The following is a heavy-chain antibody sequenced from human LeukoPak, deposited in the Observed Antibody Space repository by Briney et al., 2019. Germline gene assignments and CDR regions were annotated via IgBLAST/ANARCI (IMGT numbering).Heavy chain of an antibody. V-gene: IGHV4-61*02. CDR2: IYISGST. CDR1: GGSISSSSYY. Sequence: SETLSLTCTVSGGSISSSSYYWSWIRQPAGKGLEWIGRIYISGSTNYKSSLKSRVTISLDTSKNQFSLKLSSVTAADTAVYYCAREREGPYGYLDYWGQGTLVIVSS. D-gene: IGHD4-17*01. J-gene: IGHJ4*02. CDR3: AREREGPYGYLDY.